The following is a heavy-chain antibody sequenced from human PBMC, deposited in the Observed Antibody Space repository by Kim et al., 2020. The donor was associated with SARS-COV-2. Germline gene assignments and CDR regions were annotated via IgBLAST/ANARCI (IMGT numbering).Heavy chain of an antibody. Sequence: AQKFQGRVTITADESTSTAYMELSSLRSEYTAVYYCARGEGDYGGLFDYWGQGTLVTVSS. D-gene: IGHD4-17*01. V-gene: IGHV1-69*01. CDR3: ARGEGDYGGLFDY. J-gene: IGHJ4*02.